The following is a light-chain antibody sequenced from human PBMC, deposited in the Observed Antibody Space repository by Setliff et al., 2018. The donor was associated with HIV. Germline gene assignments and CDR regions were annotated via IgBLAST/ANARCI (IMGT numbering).Light chain of an antibody. CDR2: DVS. J-gene: IGLJ1*01. CDR3: SSYGDSPYV. CDR1: SSDVGTYNL. Sequence: QSVLTQPASVSRSPGQSITISCTGTSSDVGTYNLLSWYQQHPGKAPKLMIYDVSKRPSGVPDRFSGSKSGNTASLTISGLQAEDEADYYCSSYGDSPYVFGTGTKGTVL. V-gene: IGLV2-14*02.